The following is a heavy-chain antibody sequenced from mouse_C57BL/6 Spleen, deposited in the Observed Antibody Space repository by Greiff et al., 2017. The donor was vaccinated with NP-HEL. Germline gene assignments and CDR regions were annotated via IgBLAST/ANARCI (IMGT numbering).Heavy chain of an antibody. CDR3: VRAGDYGKYVDV. V-gene: IGHV10-3*01. Sequence: EVKLVESGGGLVQPKGSLKLSCAASGFTFNTYAMHWVRQAPGKGLEWVARIRSKSSNYATYYADSVKDRFTISRDDSQSMLYLQMNNLKTEDTAMYCYVRAGDYGKYVDVWGTGTTVTVSS. J-gene: IGHJ1*03. CDR2: IRSKSSNYAT. CDR1: GFTFNTYA. D-gene: IGHD2-4*01.